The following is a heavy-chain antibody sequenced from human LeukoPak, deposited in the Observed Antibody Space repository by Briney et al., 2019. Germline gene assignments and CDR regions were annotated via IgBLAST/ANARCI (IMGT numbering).Heavy chain of an antibody. V-gene: IGHV4-30-2*01. D-gene: IGHD2-2*01. CDR3: ASREAAIGAFDI. CDR1: GGSISSGGYS. CDR2: IYHSGST. Sequence: SETLSLTCAVSGGSISSGGYSWSWIRQPPGKGLEWIGYIYHSGSTYYNPSLKSRVTISVDRSKNQFSLELSSVAAADTAVYYCASREAAIGAFDIWGQGTMVTVSS. J-gene: IGHJ3*02.